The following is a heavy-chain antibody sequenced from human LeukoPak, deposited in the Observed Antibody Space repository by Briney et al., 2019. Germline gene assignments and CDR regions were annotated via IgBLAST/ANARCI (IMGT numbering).Heavy chain of an antibody. CDR2: ISWNSGSI. CDR1: GFTFDDYA. V-gene: IGHV3-9*01. D-gene: IGHD2-15*01. CDR3: AKDLKRYCSGGSCYYFDY. J-gene: IGHJ4*02. Sequence: GRSLRLSCAASGFTFDDYAMHWVRQAPGKGLEWVSGISWNSGSIGYADSVKGRFTISRDNAKNSLYLQMNSLRAEDTALYYCAKDLKRYCSGGSCYYFDYWGQGTLVTVSS.